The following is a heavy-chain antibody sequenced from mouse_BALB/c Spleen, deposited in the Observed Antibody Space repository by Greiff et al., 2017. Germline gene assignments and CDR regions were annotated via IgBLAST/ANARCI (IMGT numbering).Heavy chain of an antibody. CDR2: ISSGGGST. J-gene: IGHJ4*01. D-gene: IGHD2-10*02. V-gene: IGHV5-12-1*01. CDR1: GFAFSSYD. CDR3: ARGQYGRYAMDY. Sequence: EVKLMESGGGLVKPGGSLKLSCAASGFAFSSYDMSWVRQTPEKRLEWVAYISSGGGSTYYPDTVKGRFTISRDNAKNTLYLQMSSLKSEDTAMYYCARGQYGRYAMDYWGQGTSVTVSS.